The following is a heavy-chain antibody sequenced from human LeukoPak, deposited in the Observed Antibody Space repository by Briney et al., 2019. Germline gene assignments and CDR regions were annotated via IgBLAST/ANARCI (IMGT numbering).Heavy chain of an antibody. J-gene: IGHJ4*02. V-gene: IGHV4-39*01. CDR2: IYYSGST. CDR1: GDSITGYY. CDR3: ARLGGSVDY. Sequence: KPSETLSLTCSVSGDSITGYYWGWIRQPPGKGLEWIGSIYYSGSTYYNPSLKSRVTISVDTSKNQFSLKLSSVTAADTAVYYCARLGGSVDYWGQGTLVTVSS. D-gene: IGHD3-10*01.